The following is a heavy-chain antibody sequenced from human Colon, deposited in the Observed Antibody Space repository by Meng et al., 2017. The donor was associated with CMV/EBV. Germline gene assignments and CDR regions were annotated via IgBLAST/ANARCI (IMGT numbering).Heavy chain of an antibody. J-gene: IGHJ3*02. CDR1: GFSLADYA. CDR3: ARVGNYGPHFAFDI. CDR2: IAWDGDTF. V-gene: IGHV3-43D*03. D-gene: IGHD4-11*01. Sequence: GGSLRLSCAASGFSLADYAMHWVRQAPGKGLEWVSVIAWDGDTFYYADSVKGRFTISRDNAKNSLYLQMNSLRAEDTAVYYCARVGNYGPHFAFDIWGQGTMVTVSS.